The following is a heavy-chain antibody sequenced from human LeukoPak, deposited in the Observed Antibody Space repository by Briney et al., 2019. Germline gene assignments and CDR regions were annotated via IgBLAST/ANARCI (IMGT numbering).Heavy chain of an antibody. D-gene: IGHD5-18*01. J-gene: IGHJ4*02. CDR3: ARISPILVDTAMTRPFDY. CDR1: GYSFTNYW. CDR2: IYPGDSDT. Sequence: HGESLKISCKGSGYSFTNYWIGWVRQMPGKGLEWMGIIYPGDSDTRHSPSFQGQVTISADKSISTAYLQWSSLKASDTAMYYCARISPILVDTAMTRPFDYWGQGTLVTVSS. V-gene: IGHV5-51*01.